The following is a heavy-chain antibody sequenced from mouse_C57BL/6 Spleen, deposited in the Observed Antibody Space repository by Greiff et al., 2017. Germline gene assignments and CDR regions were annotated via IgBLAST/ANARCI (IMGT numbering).Heavy chain of an antibody. CDR2: FYPGSGSI. Sequence: VQLQQSGAELVKPGASVKLSCKASGYNFTEYTIPWVKQRSEQGLEWIGWFYPGSGSIKYNENFKDKATLTADKSSSTVYMELSRLTSEDTAVYFGARHEDGCYWGFAYWGQGTLVTVSA. J-gene: IGHJ3*01. D-gene: IGHD1-1*02. CDR3: ARHEDGCYWGFAY. CDR1: GYNFTEYT. V-gene: IGHV1-62-2*01.